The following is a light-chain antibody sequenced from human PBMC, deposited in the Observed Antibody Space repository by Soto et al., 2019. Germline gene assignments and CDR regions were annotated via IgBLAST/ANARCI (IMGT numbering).Light chain of an antibody. CDR2: EVS. CDR1: SSDVGAYNL. Sequence: QSALTQPASVSGSPGQSITISCTGTSSDVGAYNLVSWYQHHPDKAPKLMISEVSNRPSGVSDRFSGSKPGNTASLTISGLTAEDEDDYHCASLTTTNFVFGTGTKVTV. CDR3: ASLTTTNFV. J-gene: IGLJ1*01. V-gene: IGLV2-14*01.